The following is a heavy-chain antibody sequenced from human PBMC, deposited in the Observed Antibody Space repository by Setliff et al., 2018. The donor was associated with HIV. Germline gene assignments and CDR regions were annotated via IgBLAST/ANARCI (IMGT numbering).Heavy chain of an antibody. Sequence: PSETLSLPCSVSGGSTTSGGYYWSWIRQHPGKGLEYIGYIYYSGSTYYNPSLKSRVTMSIDTSTQQFSLNVTSVTAADTAVYYCAGFSYNFWVYRFDHWGQGALVTVSS. V-gene: IGHV4-31*03. D-gene: IGHD3-3*01. CDR3: AGFSYNFWVYRFDH. CDR1: GGSTTSGGYY. J-gene: IGHJ4*02. CDR2: IYYSGST.